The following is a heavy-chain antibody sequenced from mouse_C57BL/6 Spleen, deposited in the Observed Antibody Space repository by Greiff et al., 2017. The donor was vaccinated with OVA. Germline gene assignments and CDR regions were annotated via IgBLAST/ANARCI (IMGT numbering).Heavy chain of an antibody. CDR1: GYTFTDYE. J-gene: IGHJ2*01. CDR2: IDPETGGT. CDR3: TRKLLYFDY. Sequence: QVQLQQSGAELVRPGASVTLSCKASGYTFTDYEMHWVKQTPVHGLEWIGAIDPETGGTAYNQKFKGKAILTADKSSSTAYMELRSLISEDSAVYYCTRKLLYFDYWGQGTTLTVSS. V-gene: IGHV1-15*01. D-gene: IGHD1-3*01.